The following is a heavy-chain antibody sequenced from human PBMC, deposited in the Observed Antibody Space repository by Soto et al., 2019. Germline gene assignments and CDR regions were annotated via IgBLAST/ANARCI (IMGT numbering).Heavy chain of an antibody. Sequence: GGSLRLSCAASGFTFSSYAMSWVRQAPGKGLEWVSAISGSGGSTYYADSVKGRFTISRDNSKNTLYLQMNSLRAEDTAVYHCARLPGYRREFDYWGRGILVTVSS. CDR3: ARLPGYRREFDY. D-gene: IGHD2-2*01. CDR2: ISGSGGST. J-gene: IGHJ4*02. V-gene: IGHV3-23*01. CDR1: GFTFSSYA.